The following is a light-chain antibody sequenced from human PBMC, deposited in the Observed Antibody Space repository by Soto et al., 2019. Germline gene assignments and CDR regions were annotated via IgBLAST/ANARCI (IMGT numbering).Light chain of an antibody. CDR2: GAS. Sequence: EIVLTQSPGTLSLSPGERATLSCRASQSVSSSYLAWYQQKPGQAPRLLIYGASSRATGIPDRFSGSGSGTDFTLTISRLEPADLAVYYCQQYGNSRTFGPGTKVDIK. J-gene: IGKJ1*01. CDR1: QSVSSSY. V-gene: IGKV3-20*01. CDR3: QQYGNSRT.